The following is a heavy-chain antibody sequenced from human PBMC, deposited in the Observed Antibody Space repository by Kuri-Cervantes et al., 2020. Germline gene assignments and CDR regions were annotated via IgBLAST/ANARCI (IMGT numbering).Heavy chain of an antibody. CDR3: ARVIVGALST. J-gene: IGHJ5*02. D-gene: IGHD1-26*01. CDR1: GFTFSSYG. Sequence: GESLKISCAASGFTFSSYGMHWVRQAPGKGLEWVAVIWYDGSNKYYADSVKGRFTISRDNSKNTLYLQMNSLRAEDTAVYYCARVIVGALSTWGQGTLVTVSS. CDR2: IWYDGSNK. V-gene: IGHV3-33*01.